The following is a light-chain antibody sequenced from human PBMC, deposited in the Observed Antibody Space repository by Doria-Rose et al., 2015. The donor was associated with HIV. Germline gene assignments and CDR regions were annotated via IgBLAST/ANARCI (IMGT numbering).Light chain of an antibody. V-gene: IGKV1-8*01. J-gene: IGKJ1*01. CDR3: QQYYSYPPT. CDR1: QDISNY. CDR2: AAS. Sequence: AIRMTQSPSSLSASTGDRVTITCRASQDISNYLAWYQQKPGKAPKLLIYAASTLQSGVPSRFSGSGSGTDFTLTISYLQSEDFATYYGQQYYSYPPTFGQGTKGEVK.